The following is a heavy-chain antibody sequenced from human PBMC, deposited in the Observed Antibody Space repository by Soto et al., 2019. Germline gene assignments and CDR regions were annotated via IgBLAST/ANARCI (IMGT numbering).Heavy chain of an antibody. Sequence: GGSLRLSCAASGFTFSDYYMSWIRQAPGKGLEWVSYISSSGSTIYYADSVKGRFTISRDNAKNSLYLQMNSLRAEDTAVYYCARDLEYSGSYWFDPWGQGTLVTVSS. CDR2: ISSSGSTI. CDR3: ARDLEYSGSYWFDP. CDR1: GFTFSDYY. D-gene: IGHD1-26*01. V-gene: IGHV3-11*01. J-gene: IGHJ5*02.